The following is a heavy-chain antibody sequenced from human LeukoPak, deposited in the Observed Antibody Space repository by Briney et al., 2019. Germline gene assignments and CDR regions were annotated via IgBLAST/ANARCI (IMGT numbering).Heavy chain of an antibody. D-gene: IGHD3-10*01. V-gene: IGHV3-64*01. Sequence: GGSLRLSCAASGFTFSNYAMHWVRQAPGKGLEYVSAITGNGDSTYRANSVRGRFTISRDNSKNTVYLQMGSLRAEDMAVYYCARGPSGVFYMDVWGKGTTVTVSS. J-gene: IGHJ6*03. CDR2: ITGNGDST. CDR1: GFTFSNYA. CDR3: ARGPSGVFYMDV.